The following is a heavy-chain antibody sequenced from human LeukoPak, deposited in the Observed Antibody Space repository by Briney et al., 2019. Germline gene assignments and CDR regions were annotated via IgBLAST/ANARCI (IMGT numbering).Heavy chain of an antibody. CDR3: ARANNWNSFDY. CDR2: IYSGGST. CDR1: GFTVSSNY. J-gene: IGHJ4*02. D-gene: IGHD1-7*01. Sequence: GGSLRPSCAASGFTVSSNYMSWVRQVPGKGLEWVSIIYSGGSTYYADSVKGRFTISRDDSRNTLYLQMNSLRAEDTAVYFCARANNWNSFDYWGQGTLVTVSS. V-gene: IGHV3-66*01.